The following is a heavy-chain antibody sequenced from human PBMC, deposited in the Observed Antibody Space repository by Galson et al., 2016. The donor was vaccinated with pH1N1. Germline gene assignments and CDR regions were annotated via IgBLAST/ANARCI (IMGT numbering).Heavy chain of an antibody. CDR2: INPSGGET. Sequence: SVKVSCKASGYTFPNYFMHWVRQAPGQGLEWMGVINPSGGETTYAQKFQGRVTMTIDRSTSTVYMELSSLRSGDTAVYYCARERPYDFWGGYFDSWGQGILVTVSS. CDR3: ARERPYDFWGGYFDS. D-gene: IGHD3-3*01. J-gene: IGHJ4*02. CDR1: GYTFPNYF. V-gene: IGHV1-46*01.